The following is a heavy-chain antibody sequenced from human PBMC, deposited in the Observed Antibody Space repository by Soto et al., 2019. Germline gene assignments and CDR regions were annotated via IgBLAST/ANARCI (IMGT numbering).Heavy chain of an antibody. J-gene: IGHJ4*02. CDR2: IYYSGST. V-gene: IGHV4-39*01. CDR1: GGSISSSSYY. Sequence: SETLSLTCTVSGGSISSSSYYWGWIRQPPGKGLEWIGSIYYSGSTYYNPSLKSRVTISVDTSKNQFSLKLSSVTAADTAVYYCARFTYPHFDYWGQGTLVTVSS. CDR3: ARFTYPHFDY.